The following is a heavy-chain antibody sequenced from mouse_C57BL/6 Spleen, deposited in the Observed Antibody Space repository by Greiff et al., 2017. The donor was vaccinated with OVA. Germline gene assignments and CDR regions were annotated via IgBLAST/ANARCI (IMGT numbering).Heavy chain of an antibody. Sequence: DVQLVESGPGLVKPSQSLSLTCSVTGYSITSGYYWTWIRQFPGNKLEWLGYISYDGSNNYNPSLKNRISITRDTSKNQFFLKLNSVTTEDTATYYCARDRYDGYYVYAMDYWGQGTSVTVSS. CDR2: ISYDGSN. CDR1: GYSITSGYY. J-gene: IGHJ4*01. D-gene: IGHD2-3*01. V-gene: IGHV3-6*01. CDR3: ARDRYDGYYVYAMDY.